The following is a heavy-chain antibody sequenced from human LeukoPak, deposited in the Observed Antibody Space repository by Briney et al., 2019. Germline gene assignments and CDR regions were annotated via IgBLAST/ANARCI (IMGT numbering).Heavy chain of an antibody. Sequence: PGGSLRLSCAASGFTFSSYGMHWVRQAPGKGLEWVAVISYDGSNKYYADSVKGRFTISRDNSKNTLYLQMNSLRAEDTAVYYCXXALGGGGDCSDYWGQGTLVTVSS. J-gene: IGHJ4*02. CDR2: ISYDGSNK. CDR1: GFTFSSYG. D-gene: IGHD2-21*02. CDR3: XXALGGGGDCSDY. V-gene: IGHV3-30*03.